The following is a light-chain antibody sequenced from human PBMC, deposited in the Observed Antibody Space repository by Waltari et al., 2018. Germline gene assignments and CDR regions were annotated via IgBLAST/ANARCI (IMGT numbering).Light chain of an antibody. CDR2: YAS. CDR1: QHISTW. Sequence: IQLTQSPSSVSASVGDRVTLTCRASQHISTWLAWYQQMPGKAPKLLISYASNLQSGVPPRFSGSGSRTHFTLTINSLQPDDSATYYCQQTNDFPLTFGGGTKVEI. V-gene: IGKV1-12*01. CDR3: QQTNDFPLT. J-gene: IGKJ4*01.